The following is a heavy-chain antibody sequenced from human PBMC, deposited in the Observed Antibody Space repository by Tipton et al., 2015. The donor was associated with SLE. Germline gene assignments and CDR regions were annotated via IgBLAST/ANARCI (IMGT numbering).Heavy chain of an antibody. CDR3: ARGMYDFWSGVNWFDP. J-gene: IGHJ5*02. CDR2: IYQSGST. D-gene: IGHD3-3*01. Sequence: TLSLTCTVSGGSISSGYYWGWIRQPPGKGLEWIGSIYQSGSTYYNPSLKSRVTISVDTSKNQFSLKLSSVTAADTAVYYCARGMYDFWSGVNWFDPWGQGTLVTVSS. V-gene: IGHV4-38-2*02. CDR1: GGSISSGYY.